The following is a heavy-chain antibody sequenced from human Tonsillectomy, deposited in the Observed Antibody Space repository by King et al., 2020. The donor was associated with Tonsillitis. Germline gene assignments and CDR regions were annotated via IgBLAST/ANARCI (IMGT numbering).Heavy chain of an antibody. J-gene: IGHJ4*02. CDR1: GYTFTSYG. CDR3: ARDPSNSGDFDY. Sequence: QLVQSGAEVKKPGASLKVSCKASGYTFTSYGISWVRQAPGQGLEWMGWLSAYNGNTNYAQNLQGRVTMTTDTSTSTAYLELRSLTSDDTAVYYCARDPSNSGDFDYWGQGTLVTVSS. V-gene: IGHV1-18*04. CDR2: LSAYNGNT. D-gene: IGHD4-17*01.